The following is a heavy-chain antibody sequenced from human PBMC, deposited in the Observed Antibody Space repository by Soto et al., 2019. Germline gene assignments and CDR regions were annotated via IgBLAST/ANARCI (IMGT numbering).Heavy chain of an antibody. V-gene: IGHV1-8*01. Sequence: GASVKVSCKTSGYTFTSYDINWVRQAAGQGLEWMGWMNPNNGNTGYAQKFQGRVTITTNKSTSTAYMELSSLRSEDTAVYYCARDLSTTRPLDYWGQGTLVTVSS. CDR1: GYTFTSYD. J-gene: IGHJ4*02. D-gene: IGHD4-17*01. CDR3: ARDLSTTRPLDY. CDR2: MNPNNGNT.